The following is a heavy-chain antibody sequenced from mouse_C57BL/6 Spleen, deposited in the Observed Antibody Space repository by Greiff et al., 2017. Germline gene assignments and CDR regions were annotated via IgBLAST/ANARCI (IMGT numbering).Heavy chain of an antibody. CDR1: GFSLTSYG. CDR3: ASDGGTDWFAY. J-gene: IGHJ3*01. Sequence: VMLVESGPGLVAPSQSLSITCTVSGFSLTSYGVDWVRPSPGKGLEWLGVIWGVGSTNYNSALKSRLSISKDNSKSQVFLKMNSLQTDDTAMYYCASDGGTDWFAYWGQGTLVTVSA. CDR2: IWGVGST. D-gene: IGHD1-1*02. V-gene: IGHV2-6*01.